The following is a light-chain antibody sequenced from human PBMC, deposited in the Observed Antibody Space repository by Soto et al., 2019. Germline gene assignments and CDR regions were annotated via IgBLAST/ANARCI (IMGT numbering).Light chain of an antibody. CDR3: QQHLNALS. Sequence: EIVLTQSPATLSLSPGERATLSCRASQSVSSYLEWYQQKPGQAPRLLIYDASNRATGIPARFSGSGSGTDFTLTISSLEPDDFAVYYCQQHLNALSFGGGTKVEIK. CDR1: QSVSSY. J-gene: IGKJ4*01. V-gene: IGKV3-11*01. CDR2: DAS.